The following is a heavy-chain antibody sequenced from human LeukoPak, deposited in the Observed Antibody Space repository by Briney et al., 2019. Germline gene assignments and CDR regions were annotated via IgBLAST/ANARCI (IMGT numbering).Heavy chain of an antibody. Sequence: PGGSLRLSCGASGFTFSRHWLHWVRQAPGKGLVWVSRINGDGSDTSYADSVKGRFTASRDNAKNTLYLQMNSLRADDTAVYYCVVHCSSATCSDYWGQGTLVTVSS. J-gene: IGHJ4*02. V-gene: IGHV3-74*01. D-gene: IGHD2-2*01. CDR3: VVHCSSATCSDY. CDR2: INGDGSDT. CDR1: GFTFSRHW.